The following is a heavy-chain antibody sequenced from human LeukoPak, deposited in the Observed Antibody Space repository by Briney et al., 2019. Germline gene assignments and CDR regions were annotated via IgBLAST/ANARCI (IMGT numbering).Heavy chain of an antibody. Sequence: ASVKVSCKASGYTFTSYGISWVRQAPGQGLEWMGWISAYNGNTNYAQKLQGRVTMTTDTSTSTAYMELRSLRSGDTAVYYCARDWRGYSYGYQFDPWGQGTLVTVSS. CDR2: ISAYNGNT. V-gene: IGHV1-18*01. CDR1: GYTFTSYG. CDR3: ARDWRGYSYGYQFDP. D-gene: IGHD5-18*01. J-gene: IGHJ5*02.